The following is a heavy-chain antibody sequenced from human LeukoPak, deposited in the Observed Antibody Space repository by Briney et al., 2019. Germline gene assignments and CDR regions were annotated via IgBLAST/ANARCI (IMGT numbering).Heavy chain of an antibody. CDR3: ARRTMWDTNGWLSPDY. Sequence: GASVKVSCKASGYTFTSYDINWVRQATGQGLEWMGWMNPNSGNTVYAQKYQGRVTMTRNTSISTAYMELSSLRSEDTAVYYCARRTMWDTNGWLSPDYWGQGTLVTVSS. CDR1: GYTFTSYD. V-gene: IGHV1-8*01. D-gene: IGHD6-19*01. CDR2: MNPNSGNT. J-gene: IGHJ4*02.